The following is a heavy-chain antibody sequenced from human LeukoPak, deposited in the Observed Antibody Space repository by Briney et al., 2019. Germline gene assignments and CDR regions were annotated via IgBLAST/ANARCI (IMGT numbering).Heavy chain of an antibody. D-gene: IGHD6-19*01. CDR3: ARHVRKRGIAGAGTPGWFDP. CDR2: MYDSVRI. J-gene: IGHJ5*02. Sequence: SETLSLTCTVSGGSMISYYWTWVRQAPGKGLEWIGYMYDSVRIHYNPSLESRITISLDTSKNQFSLKLSSVTAADTAVYYCARHVRKRGIAGAGTPGWFDPWGQGTLVTVSS. V-gene: IGHV4-59*08. CDR1: GGSMISYY.